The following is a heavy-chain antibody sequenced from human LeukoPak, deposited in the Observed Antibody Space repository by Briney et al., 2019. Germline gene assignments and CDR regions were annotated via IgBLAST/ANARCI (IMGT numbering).Heavy chain of an antibody. CDR3: ASFRDGRPRD. D-gene: IGHD5-24*01. V-gene: IGHV1-69*01. CDR2: ITPILGTT. Sequence: GASVKVSCKASGGTFSSYAINWVRQAPGQGLEWMGGITPILGTTNYAQKFQGRVTITADESTSTAYMELSSLRSDDTAVYYCASFRDGRPRDWGQGTLVTVSS. J-gene: IGHJ4*02. CDR1: GGTFSSYA.